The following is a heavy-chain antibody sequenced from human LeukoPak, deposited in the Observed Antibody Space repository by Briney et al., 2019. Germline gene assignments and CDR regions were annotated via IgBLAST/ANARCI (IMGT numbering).Heavy chain of an antibody. CDR2: LYHSDTV. J-gene: IGHJ6*03. Sequence: KLSETLSLTCAVSGYSISNGYYWVWIRQPPGKGLEWIGSLYHSDTVYYNTALESRVSMSVYTSKNQFTLILSFVTAADTADYYCARQHDSYYYYYIDVWGSGTTVTVSS. V-gene: IGHV4-38-2*01. CDR1: GYSISNGYY. CDR3: ARQHDSYYYYYIDV.